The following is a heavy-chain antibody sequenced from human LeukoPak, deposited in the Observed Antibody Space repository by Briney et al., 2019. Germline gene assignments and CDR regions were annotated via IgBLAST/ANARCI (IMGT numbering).Heavy chain of an antibody. CDR2: INPNSGGT. D-gene: IGHD6-19*01. Sequence: ASVKVSCKASGYTFGTHWMHWVRQAPGQGLEWMGWINPNSGGTNYAQKFQGRVTMTRDTSISTAYMELSRLRSDDTAVYYCARGGLAVAGKTLFHFDKWGQGTLVTVSS. CDR3: ARGGLAVAGKTLFHFDK. V-gene: IGHV1-2*02. CDR1: GYTFGTHW. J-gene: IGHJ4*02.